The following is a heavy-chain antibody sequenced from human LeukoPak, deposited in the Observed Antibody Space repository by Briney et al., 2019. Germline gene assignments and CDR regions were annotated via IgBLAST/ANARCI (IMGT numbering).Heavy chain of an antibody. D-gene: IGHD6-13*01. J-gene: IGHJ4*02. V-gene: IGHV4-59*08. CDR2: IYYSGST. CDR3: AISIAAANLDY. CDR1: GGSISSYY. Sequence: PSETLSLTCTVSGGSISSYYWSWIRQPPGKGLEWIGYIYYSGSTNYNPSLKSRVTISVDTSKNQFSLKLSSVTAADTAVYYCAISIAAANLDYWGQGTLVTVSS.